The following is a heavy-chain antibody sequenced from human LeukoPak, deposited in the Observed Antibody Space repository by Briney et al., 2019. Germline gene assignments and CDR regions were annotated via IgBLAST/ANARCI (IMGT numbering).Heavy chain of an antibody. CDR2: IRYDGSNK. CDR3: AKVVHYGSGSYLASGIFDY. V-gene: IGHV3-30*02. J-gene: IGHJ4*02. Sequence: GGSLRLSCAASGFTFSSYGMHWVRQAPGKGLEWVAFIRYDGSNKYYADSVEGRFTISRDNSKNTLYLQMNSLRAEDTAVYYCAKVVHYGSGSYLASGIFDYWGQGTLVTVSS. CDR1: GFTFSSYG. D-gene: IGHD3-10*01.